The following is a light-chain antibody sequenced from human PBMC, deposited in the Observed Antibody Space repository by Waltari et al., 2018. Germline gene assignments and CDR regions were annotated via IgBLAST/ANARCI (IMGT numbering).Light chain of an antibody. Sequence: AIQMTQSPSSLSASVGDRVTITCRASQGIRTDLGWYQQKPGKAPKLLISAASTLQSGVPSMFSGSGSGTEFTLTISSLQPEDFATYYCLQDYIYPWTFGQGTKVEIQ. CDR2: AAS. CDR3: LQDYIYPWT. V-gene: IGKV1-6*01. J-gene: IGKJ1*01. CDR1: QGIRTD.